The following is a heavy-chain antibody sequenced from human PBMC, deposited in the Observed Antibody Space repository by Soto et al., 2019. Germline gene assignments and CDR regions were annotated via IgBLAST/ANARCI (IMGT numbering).Heavy chain of an antibody. D-gene: IGHD3-9*01. J-gene: IGHJ6*02. CDR3: ARSKAAANWSLYYYYYYGMDV. CDR2: INHSGST. V-gene: IGHV4-34*01. Sequence: PSETLSLTCAVYGGSFSGYYWSWIRQPPGKGLEWIGEINHSGSTNYNPSLKSRVTISVDTSKNQFSLKLSSVTAADTAVYYCARSKAAANWSLYYYYYYGMDVWGQGTTVTVSS. CDR1: GGSFSGYY.